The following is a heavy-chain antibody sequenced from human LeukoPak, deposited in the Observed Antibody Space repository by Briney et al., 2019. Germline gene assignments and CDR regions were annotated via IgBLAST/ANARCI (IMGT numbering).Heavy chain of an antibody. CDR3: ARDNGSGSYYAGGAFDY. Sequence: SETLSLTCTVSGGSISSYYWSWIRQPPGKGLEWIGYIYYSGSTNYNPSLKSRVTIPVDTSKNQFSLKLSSVTAADTAVYYCARDNGSGSYYAGGAFDYWGQGTLVTVSS. J-gene: IGHJ4*02. CDR2: IYYSGST. CDR1: GGSISSYY. D-gene: IGHD1-26*01. V-gene: IGHV4-59*01.